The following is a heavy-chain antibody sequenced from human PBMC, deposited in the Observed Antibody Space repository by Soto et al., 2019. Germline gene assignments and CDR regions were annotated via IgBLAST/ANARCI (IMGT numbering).Heavy chain of an antibody. V-gene: IGHV3-11*01. Sequence: QVQLVESGGGLVKPGGSLRLSCAASGFTFSDYYMSWIRQAPGKGLEWVSYISSSGSTIYYADSVKGRFTISRDNAKNSLYLQMNSLRAEDTAVYYCARIPKRGSSWPDDDAFDIWGQGTMVTVSS. CDR2: ISSSGSTI. CDR1: GFTFSDYY. D-gene: IGHD6-13*01. J-gene: IGHJ3*02. CDR3: ARIPKRGSSWPDDDAFDI.